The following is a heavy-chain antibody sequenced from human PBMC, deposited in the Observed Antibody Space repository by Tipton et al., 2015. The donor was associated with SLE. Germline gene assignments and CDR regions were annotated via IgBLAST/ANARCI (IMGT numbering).Heavy chain of an antibody. D-gene: IGHD3-10*01. V-gene: IGHV5-10-1*01. CDR1: GYSYTSYY. J-gene: IGHJ3*02. CDR2: IDPSDSYT. Sequence: QLVQSGAEVKKPGESLRISCEGSGYSYTSYYISWVRQMPGKGLEWMGSIDPSDSYTNYSPSFQGHVTISADKSINTAYLQWGSLKASDTATYYCARIVGDTDAFDIWGQGTMVTVSS. CDR3: ARIVGDTDAFDI.